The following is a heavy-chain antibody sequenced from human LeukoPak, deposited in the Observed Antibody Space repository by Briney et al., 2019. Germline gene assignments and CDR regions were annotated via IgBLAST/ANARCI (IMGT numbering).Heavy chain of an antibody. CDR3: ARLSELTQFDY. Sequence: PSETLSLTCAFSGYSISSGYYWGWIRQPPVKGLEWIGSIYHSGSTYYNPSLKSRVTISVDTSKNQFSLKLSTATAADTSLYYCARLSELTQFDYWGQGTLVTVSS. J-gene: IGHJ4*02. CDR2: IYHSGST. CDR1: GYSISSGYY. D-gene: IGHD1-14*01. V-gene: IGHV4-38-2*01.